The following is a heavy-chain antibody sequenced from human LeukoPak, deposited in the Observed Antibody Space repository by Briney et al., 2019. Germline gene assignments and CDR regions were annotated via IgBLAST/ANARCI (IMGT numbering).Heavy chain of an antibody. J-gene: IGHJ5*02. CDR2: SNGDGSNI. CDR1: GFSFSSYW. CDR3: ARETSGSYSGDWLDP. V-gene: IGHV3-74*01. Sequence: GGSLRLSCAASGFSFSSYWMHWVRQAPGKGLVWVSRSNGDGSNIRYADSVKGRFTISRDNAKNTLYPQMNSLRAGDTAVYFCARETSGSYSGDWLDPWGQGTVVTVSS. D-gene: IGHD1-26*01.